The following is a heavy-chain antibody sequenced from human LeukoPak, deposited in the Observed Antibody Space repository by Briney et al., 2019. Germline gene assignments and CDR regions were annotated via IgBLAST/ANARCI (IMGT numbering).Heavy chain of an antibody. V-gene: IGHV4-34*01. CDR2: INHSGST. CDR3: ARGQNGSGSYYNPGPPDY. D-gene: IGHD3-10*01. CDR1: GGSFRGYY. Sequence: SETLSLTCAVYGGSFRGYYWSWIRQPPGKGLGWIGEINHSGSTNYNPSLKSRVTISVDTSKNQFSLKLSSVTAADTAVYYCARGQNGSGSYYNPGPPDYWGQGTLVTVSS. J-gene: IGHJ4*02.